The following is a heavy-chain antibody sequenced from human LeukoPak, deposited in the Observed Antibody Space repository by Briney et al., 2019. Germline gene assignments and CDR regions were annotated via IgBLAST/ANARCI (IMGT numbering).Heavy chain of an antibody. V-gene: IGHV4-34*01. CDR1: GGSFSGYY. J-gene: IGHJ4*02. D-gene: IGHD1-26*01. Sequence: SETLSLTCAVYGGSFSGYYWSWIRQPPGKGLEWIGEINHSGSTNYNPSLKSRVTISVDTSKNQFSLKLSSVTAADTAVYYCARHVYSGSYFSDYWGQGTLVTVSS. CDR3: ARHVYSGSYFSDY. CDR2: INHSGST.